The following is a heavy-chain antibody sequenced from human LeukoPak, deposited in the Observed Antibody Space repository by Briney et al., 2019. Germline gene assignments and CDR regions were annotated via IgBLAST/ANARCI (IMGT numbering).Heavy chain of an antibody. D-gene: IGHD4-17*01. CDR3: ARADYGDYGAGDYFDY. CDR2: IWYDGSNK. J-gene: IGHJ4*02. Sequence: GSLRLSCAASGFTFSSYGMHWVRQAPGKGLEWVAVIWYDGSNKYYADSVKGRFTISRDNSKNTLYLQMNSLRAEDTAVYYCARADYGDYGAGDYFDYWGQGTLVTVSS. V-gene: IGHV3-33*01. CDR1: GFTFSSYG.